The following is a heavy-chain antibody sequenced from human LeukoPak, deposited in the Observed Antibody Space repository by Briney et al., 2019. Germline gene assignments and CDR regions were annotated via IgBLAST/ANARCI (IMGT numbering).Heavy chain of an antibody. CDR2: IRGNSGSI. V-gene: IGHV3-9*01. D-gene: IGHD3-10*01. Sequence: GGSLRLSCAASGFTFDAYAMHWVRQAPGKGLEWVSGIRGNSGSIVYADSVKGRFTITRANAKYSLYLQMNRLRAEDTALYYDAKEGRCGEFLGYYGDYWGQGTLVTVSS. J-gene: IGHJ4*02. CDR1: GFTFDAYA. CDR3: AKEGRCGEFLGYYGDY.